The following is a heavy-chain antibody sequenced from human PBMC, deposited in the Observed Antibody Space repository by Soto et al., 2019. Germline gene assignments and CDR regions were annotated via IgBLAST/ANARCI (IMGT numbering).Heavy chain of an antibody. J-gene: IGHJ4*02. V-gene: IGHV4-39*01. CDR2: IYYSGST. Sequence: PSETLSLTCTVSGGSISSSSYYWGWIRQPPGKGLEWIGSIYYSGSTYYNPSLKSRVTISVDTSKNQFSLKLSSVTAADTAVYYCARHGVINDYGDYGRGFLDYWGQGTLVTVSS. D-gene: IGHD4-17*01. CDR3: ARHGVINDYGDYGRGFLDY. CDR1: GGSISSSSYY.